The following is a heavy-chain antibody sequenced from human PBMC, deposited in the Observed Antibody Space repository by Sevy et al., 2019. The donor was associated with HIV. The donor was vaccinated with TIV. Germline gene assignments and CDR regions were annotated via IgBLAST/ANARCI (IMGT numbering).Heavy chain of an antibody. CDR2: LRGKSDGTTT. CDR3: ITRPNYDSSGYYYPKFDH. CDR1: GFTFTNAW. V-gene: IGHV3-15*01. D-gene: IGHD3-22*01. Sequence: GESLKISCAASGFTFTNAWMSWVRQAPGKGLEWVGRLRGKSDGTTTDYAAPVKGRFTISRDDSKNTVYLQMSGLEIEDTAVYYCITRPNYDSSGYYYPKFDHWGQGTLVTVSS. J-gene: IGHJ4*02.